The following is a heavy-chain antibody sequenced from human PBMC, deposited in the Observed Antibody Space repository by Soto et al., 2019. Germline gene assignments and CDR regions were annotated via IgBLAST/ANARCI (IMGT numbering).Heavy chain of an antibody. Sequence: QVQLVESGGGVVQPGRSLRLSCAASGFTFSSYGMHWVRQAPGKGLEWVALIWFDGSNENYADSVKGRFTISRDNSKNTLYLQMNSLRAEDTAVYYCARGGASGALLDSWGQGTLVTVSS. D-gene: IGHD2-15*01. CDR3: ARGGASGALLDS. CDR2: IWFDGSNE. V-gene: IGHV3-33*01. CDR1: GFTFSSYG. J-gene: IGHJ4*02.